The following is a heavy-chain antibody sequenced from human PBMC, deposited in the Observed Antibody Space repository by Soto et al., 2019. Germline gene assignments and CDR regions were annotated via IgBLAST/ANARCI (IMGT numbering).Heavy chain of an antibody. V-gene: IGHV4-39*01. CDR3: ARLTAYRRFSSSSGPFDY. CDR1: GGSISSSSYY. D-gene: IGHD6-6*01. J-gene: IGHJ4*02. Sequence: SETLSLTCTVSGGSISSSSYYWGWIRQPPGKGLEWIGSIYYSGSTYYNPSLKSRVTISVDTSKNQFSLKLSSVTAADTAVYYCARLTAYRRFSSSSGPFDYWGPGTMVTVSS. CDR2: IYYSGST.